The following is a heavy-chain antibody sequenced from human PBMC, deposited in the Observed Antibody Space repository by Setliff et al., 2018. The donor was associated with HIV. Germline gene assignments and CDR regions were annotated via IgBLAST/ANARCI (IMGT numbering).Heavy chain of an antibody. CDR2: VHYSGNT. CDR3: ARLNFRSDPYYFDY. CDR1: GDSISSSY. D-gene: IGHD2-21*01. Sequence: SETLSLTCSVSGDSISSSYWSWIRQPPGKGLECIGYVHYSGNTNYNPSLKSRLTISVDTSKNQFSLKLSSVTAADTAMYYCARLNFRSDPYYFDYWGQGTLVTVS. J-gene: IGHJ4*02. V-gene: IGHV4-59*08.